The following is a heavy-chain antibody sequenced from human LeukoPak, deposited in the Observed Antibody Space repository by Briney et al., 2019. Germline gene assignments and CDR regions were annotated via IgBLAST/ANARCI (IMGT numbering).Heavy chain of an antibody. J-gene: IGHJ4*02. CDR3: ARTYCSGGSCYDY. Sequence: ASVTVSCKASGYTFTSYYMHWVRQAPGQGLEWMGIINPSGGSTSYAQKFQGRVTMTRDTSTSTVYMELSRLRSDDTAVYYCARTYCSGGSCYDYWGQGTLVTVSS. CDR2: INPSGGST. CDR1: GYTFTSYY. V-gene: IGHV1-46*01. D-gene: IGHD2-15*01.